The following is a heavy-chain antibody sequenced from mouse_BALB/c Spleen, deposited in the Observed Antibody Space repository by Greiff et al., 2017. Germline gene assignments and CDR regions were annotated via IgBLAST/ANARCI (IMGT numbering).Heavy chain of an antibody. J-gene: IGHJ3*01. CDR2: IYPGNSDT. CDR1: GYTFTSYW. V-gene: IGHV1-5*01. CDR3: TPTVVATEVPFAY. Sequence: VQLKESGTVLARPGASVKMSCKASGYTFTSYWMHWVKQRPGQGLEWIGAIYPGNSDTSYNQKFKGKAKLTAVTSTSTAYMELSSLTNEDSAVYYCTPTVVATEVPFAYWGQGTLVTVSA. D-gene: IGHD1-1*01.